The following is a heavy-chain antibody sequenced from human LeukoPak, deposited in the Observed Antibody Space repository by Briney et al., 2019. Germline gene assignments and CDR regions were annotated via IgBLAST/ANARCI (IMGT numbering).Heavy chain of an antibody. V-gene: IGHV3-66*02. CDR2: IDSGGST. D-gene: IGHD3-22*01. CDR1: EFTVRSYH. Sequence: GESLRLSCAASEFTVRSYHMSWVRQAPGKGLEWVSVIDSGGSTYYAESVKGRFTISRDNSKNTLYLQMNSLRPDDTAVYYCARAPGTMIVVDYWGQGTLVTVSS. J-gene: IGHJ4*02. CDR3: ARAPGTMIVVDY.